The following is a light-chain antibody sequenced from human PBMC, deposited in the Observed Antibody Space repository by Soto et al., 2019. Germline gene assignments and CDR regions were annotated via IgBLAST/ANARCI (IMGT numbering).Light chain of an antibody. CDR2: DTS. CDR3: QQRNNWYS. V-gene: IGKV3-11*01. J-gene: IGKJ4*01. CDR1: QTVGRY. Sequence: EIVLTQSPATLSLSPGERATLSCRASQTVGRYLAWYQQKPGQAPRLLIYDTSNRAPGIPDRFSGSGSGTDFTLTISSLEPEDFAVYYCQQRNNWYSFGGGTKVGIK.